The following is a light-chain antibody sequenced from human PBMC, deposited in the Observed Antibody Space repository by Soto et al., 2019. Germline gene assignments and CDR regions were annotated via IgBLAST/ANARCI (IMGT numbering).Light chain of an antibody. J-gene: IGKJ5*01. V-gene: IGKV1D-13*01. CDR1: QGIDSS. CDR3: QQLHDYPIT. Sequence: AILLTQSPSSLSASVGDRVTITCRASQGIDSSFAWYQQKPGKAPKLLIYAASSLQSGVTSRFSGSGSGTDFTLAISTLQPVAFATYYCQQLHDYPITFGQGTRLEI. CDR2: AAS.